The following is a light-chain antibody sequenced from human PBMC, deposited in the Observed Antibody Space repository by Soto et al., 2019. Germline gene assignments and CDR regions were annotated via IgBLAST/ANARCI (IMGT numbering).Light chain of an antibody. CDR2: DVS. Sequence: QSALTQPASESGSLGQSITISCTGTSSDVGGYNYVSWYQQHPGKAPKLMIYDVSNRPSGVSNRFSGSKSGNTASLTISGLQAEDEADYYCSSYTSSSTLYVFGTGTKLTVL. CDR1: SSDVGGYNY. V-gene: IGLV2-14*01. J-gene: IGLJ1*01. CDR3: SSYTSSSTLYV.